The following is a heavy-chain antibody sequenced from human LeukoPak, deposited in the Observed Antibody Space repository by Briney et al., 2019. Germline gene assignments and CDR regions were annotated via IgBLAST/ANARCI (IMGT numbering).Heavy chain of an antibody. V-gene: IGHV3-73*01. CDR3: TQSNY. Sequence: GGSLRLSCAASGFTFSGSPILWVRQASGKGLEWVGRIRSKADNYTTAYAASVQGRCTISRDDSKSTAYLQLNSLKTEDTAVYYCTQSNYWGQGALVTVSS. CDR2: IRSKADNYTT. J-gene: IGHJ4*02. CDR1: GFTFSGSP.